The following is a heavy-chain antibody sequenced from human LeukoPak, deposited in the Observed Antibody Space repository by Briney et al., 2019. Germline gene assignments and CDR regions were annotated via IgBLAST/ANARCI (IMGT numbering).Heavy chain of an antibody. D-gene: IGHD6-13*01. V-gene: IGHV3-21*01. CDR2: ISSSSSYK. CDR3: AGGQQLANFDY. CDR1: GFTFSSYS. J-gene: IGHJ4*02. Sequence: PGGSLRLSCAASGFTFSSYSMNWVRQAPGKGLEWVSSISSSSSYKYYADSVKGRFTISRDNAKNSLYLQMNSLRAEDTAVYYCAGGQQLANFDYWGQGTLVTVSS.